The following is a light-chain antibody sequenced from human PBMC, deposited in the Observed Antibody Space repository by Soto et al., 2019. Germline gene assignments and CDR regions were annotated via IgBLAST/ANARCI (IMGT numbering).Light chain of an antibody. V-gene: IGKV3D-15*01. Sequence: EIVLTQSPGTLSVSPGERATLSCRASQSLNSNSLAWYQQKPGQAPRLLIYNAYNRASGIPDRFSGSGSGTDFTLTISSLQSEDFVVYYCQQYNTWPITFGQGTRLEIK. CDR2: NAY. CDR3: QQYNTWPIT. J-gene: IGKJ5*01. CDR1: QSLNSNS.